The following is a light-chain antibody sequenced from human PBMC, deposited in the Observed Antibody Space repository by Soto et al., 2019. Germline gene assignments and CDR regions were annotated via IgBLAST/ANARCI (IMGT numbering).Light chain of an antibody. CDR3: LLAYTGARL. J-gene: IGLJ2*01. V-gene: IGLV7-46*01. CDR1: TGAVTSSHF. Sequence: QAVVTQEPSLTVSPGGTVTLTCGSSTGAVTSSHFCYWIQQKVGQVPRTLIYNTDNKHSWTPARFSASLLGGKAALTLSGAQPEDEADYYCLLAYTGARLFGGGTKLTVL. CDR2: NTD.